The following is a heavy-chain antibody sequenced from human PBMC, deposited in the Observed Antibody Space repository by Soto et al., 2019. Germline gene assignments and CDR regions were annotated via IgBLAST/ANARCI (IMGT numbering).Heavy chain of an antibody. CDR2: IIPIFGTT. CDR1: GSTFSTYP. CDR3: ARHSDIAPPTLNWFDP. J-gene: IGHJ5*02. Sequence: QVQLVQSGAEVKKPGSSVKVSCKASGSTFSTYPISWVRQAPGQGLEWMGGIIPIFGTTNYALKFQGRVTINADKATITAYMELRSLTSEDTAVYDCARHSDIAPPTLNWFDPWGRGTLVTVAS. V-gene: IGHV1-69*06. D-gene: IGHD6-6*01.